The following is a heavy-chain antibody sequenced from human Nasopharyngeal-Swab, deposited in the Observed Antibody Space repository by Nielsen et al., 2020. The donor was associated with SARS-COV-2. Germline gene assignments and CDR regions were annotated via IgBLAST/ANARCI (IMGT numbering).Heavy chain of an antibody. Sequence: GGSLRLSCAASGFTFSSYAMSWVRQAPGKGLEWVSAISGSGGSTYYADSVKGRFTISRDNSKNTLYLQMNSLRAEDTAVYYCARDGDSGSYEHAFDIWGQGTMVTVSS. D-gene: IGHD1-26*01. V-gene: IGHV3-23*01. CDR2: ISGSGGST. CDR1: GFTFSSYA. J-gene: IGHJ3*02. CDR3: ARDGDSGSYEHAFDI.